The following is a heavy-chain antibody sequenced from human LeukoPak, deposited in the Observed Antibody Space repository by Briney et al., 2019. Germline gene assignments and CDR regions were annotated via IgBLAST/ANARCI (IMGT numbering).Heavy chain of an antibody. J-gene: IGHJ6*03. CDR3: ARSPGGSYYYYYMDV. CDR1: GGSISSYY. V-gene: IGHV4-59*01. D-gene: IGHD3-16*01. Sequence: SETLSLTCTVSGGSISSYYWSWIRQPPGKGLEWIAYIYYSGSTNYSPSLKSRVTISVDTSKNQFSLKLSSVTAADTAVYYCARSPGGSYYYYYMDVWGKGTTVTVSS. CDR2: IYYSGST.